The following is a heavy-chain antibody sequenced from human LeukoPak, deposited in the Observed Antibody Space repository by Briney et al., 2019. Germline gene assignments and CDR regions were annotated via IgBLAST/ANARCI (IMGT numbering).Heavy chain of an antibody. CDR2: INHSGST. CDR3: ARGDQAAAGTD. Sequence: SETLSFTCAVYGGSFSGYYWSWIRQPPGKGLEWIGEINHSGSTNYNPSLKSRVTISVDTSKNQFSLKLSSVTAADTAVYYCARGDQAAAGTDWGQGTLVTVSS. D-gene: IGHD6-13*01. J-gene: IGHJ4*02. V-gene: IGHV4-34*01. CDR1: GGSFSGYY.